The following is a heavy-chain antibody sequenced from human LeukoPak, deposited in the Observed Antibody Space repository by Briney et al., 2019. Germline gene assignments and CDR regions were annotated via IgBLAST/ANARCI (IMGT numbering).Heavy chain of an antibody. CDR3: AKDSGGYTYIFDH. CDR2: ISYDGSNE. V-gene: IGHV3-30*18. J-gene: IGHJ4*02. CDR1: GFTFSSYG. Sequence: GGSLRLSCAASGFTFSSYGIHWVRQAPGKGLEWVAVISYDGSNEYYADSVKGRFTISRDNSKNTLHLQMSSLRAEDTAVYYCAKDSGGYTYIFDHWGQGTLVTVSS. D-gene: IGHD5-18*01.